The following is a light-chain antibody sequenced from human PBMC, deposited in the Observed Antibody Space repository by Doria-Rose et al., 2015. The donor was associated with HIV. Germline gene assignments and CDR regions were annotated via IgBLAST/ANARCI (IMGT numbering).Light chain of an antibody. V-gene: IGKV4-1*01. CDR1: QSLLYTSKNY. J-gene: IGKJ3*01. CDR3: QQYYDTPS. CDR2: WAS. Sequence: TQSPESLGMSLGERATLNCKSNQSLLYTSKNYLAWYQQKPGQPPNLLIYWASTRQSGVPARFGGSGSGTDFTLTISSLEAEDVAVYYCQQYYDTPSFGPGTTVDIK.